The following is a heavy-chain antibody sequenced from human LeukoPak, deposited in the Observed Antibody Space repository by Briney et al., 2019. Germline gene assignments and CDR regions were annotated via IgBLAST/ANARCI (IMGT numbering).Heavy chain of an antibody. J-gene: IGHJ4*02. CDR1: GFTFSSYA. V-gene: IGHV3-23*01. D-gene: IGHD5-18*01. CDR3: AKDRGAMVMGVGDY. Sequence: GGSLRLSCAASGFTFSSYAMSWVRQAPGKGLEWVSAISGSGGSTYYADSVKGRFTISRDNSKNTLYLQMNGLRAEDTAVHYCAKDRGAMVMGVGDYWGQGTLVSVSS. CDR2: ISGSGGST.